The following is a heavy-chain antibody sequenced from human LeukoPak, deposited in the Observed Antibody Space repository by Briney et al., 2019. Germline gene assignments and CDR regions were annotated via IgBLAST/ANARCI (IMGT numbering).Heavy chain of an antibody. D-gene: IGHD4-17*01. V-gene: IGHV4-59*12. J-gene: IGHJ6*02. CDR1: GGSLSSYY. CDR2: IYYSGST. Sequence: SETLSLTCTVSGGSLSSYYWSWIRQPPGKGLEWIGYIYYSGSTNYNPSLKSRVTISVDTSKNQFSLKLSSVTAADTAVYYCARVPTVSIYYYYGMDVWGQGTTVTVSS. CDR3: ARVPTVSIYYYYGMDV.